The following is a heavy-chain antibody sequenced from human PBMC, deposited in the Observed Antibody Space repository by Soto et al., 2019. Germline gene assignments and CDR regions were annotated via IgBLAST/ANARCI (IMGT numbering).Heavy chain of an antibody. CDR1: GFTFDDYA. V-gene: IGHV3-9*01. J-gene: IGHJ4*02. D-gene: IGHD3-22*01. CDR3: VKDARSRMIVVVVTD. CDR2: ISWNSARI. Sequence: VQLVESGGGLVQPGRSLRLSCAASGFTFDDYAMHWVRQVPGKGLEWVSGISWNSARIAYADSVKGRFTISRDNAKNSLYLQMNNLRAEDTALYYCVKDARSRMIVVVVTDWDQGTLVTVSS.